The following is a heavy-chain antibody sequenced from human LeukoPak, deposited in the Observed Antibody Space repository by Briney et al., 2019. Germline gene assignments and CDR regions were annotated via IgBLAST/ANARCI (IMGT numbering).Heavy chain of an antibody. D-gene: IGHD3-3*01. CDR2: NSAYNGNT. Sequence: GASVKVSCKASGYTFTSYGISWVRQAPGQGLEWMGWNSAYNGNTNYAQKLQGRVTMTTDTSTSTAYMELRSLRSDDTAVYYCARDPRASNYDFWSGYYTWDAFDIWGQGTMVTVSS. J-gene: IGHJ3*02. CDR1: GYTFTSYG. CDR3: ARDPRASNYDFWSGYYTWDAFDI. V-gene: IGHV1-18*01.